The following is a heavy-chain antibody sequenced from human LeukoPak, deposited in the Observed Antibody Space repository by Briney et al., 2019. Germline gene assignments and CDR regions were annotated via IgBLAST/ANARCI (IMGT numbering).Heavy chain of an antibody. CDR1: GFTFSTYT. Sequence: PGGSLRLSCAASGFTFSTYTMSWVRQAPGKGLEWVSAITGRGGYTYYADSVKGRFTISRDNSKNTMFLQMNSLRAEDTAVYYCARGPIAVVNAGLGWFDPWGQGTLVTVSS. CDR3: ARGPIAVVNAGLGWFDP. J-gene: IGHJ5*02. CDR2: ITGRGGYT. D-gene: IGHD2-21*01. V-gene: IGHV3-23*01.